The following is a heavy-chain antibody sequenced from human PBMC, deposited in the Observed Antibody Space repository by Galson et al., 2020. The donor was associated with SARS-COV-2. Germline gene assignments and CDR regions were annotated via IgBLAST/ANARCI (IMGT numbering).Heavy chain of an antibody. J-gene: IGHJ6*03. CDR2: IWYDGRNN. CDR1: GFTFSSYG. V-gene: IGHV3-33*01. CDR3: ARASDYYYYYMDV. Sequence: GGSLRLSCAASGFTFSSYGMHWVRQAPGKGLEWVAVIWYDGRNNYYADSVKGRFTISRDNSKNTLYLQMNSLRAEDTAVYYCARASDYYYYYMDVWGQGTTVTGSS.